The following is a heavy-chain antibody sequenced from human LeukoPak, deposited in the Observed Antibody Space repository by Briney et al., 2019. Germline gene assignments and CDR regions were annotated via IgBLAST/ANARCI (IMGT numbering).Heavy chain of an antibody. J-gene: IGHJ6*03. D-gene: IGHD1-1*01. CDR2: IYPGDSDT. CDR1: GYSFTSYW. V-gene: IGHV5-51*01. CDR3: ARLTLTKLSSSNYYYYMDV. Sequence: GESLKISCKGSGYSFTSYWIGWVRQMPGKGLEGMENIYPGDSDTRYSPSFQGQVTISADKSISTAYLQWSSLKASDTAMYYCARLTLTKLSSSNYYYYMDVWGKGTTVTISS.